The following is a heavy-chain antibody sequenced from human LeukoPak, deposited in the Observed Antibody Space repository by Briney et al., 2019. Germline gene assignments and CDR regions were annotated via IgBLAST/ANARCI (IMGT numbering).Heavy chain of an antibody. J-gene: IGHJ4*02. Sequence: GGALRLSCVASGFIFRNQWMHWVRQAPGKGLGWVSRINSDGSSASYADTVKGRFTISRDNAKNTLYLQMNTLRAEDTAVYYCATDSYSSAWSWGQGTLVTVSS. V-gene: IGHV3-74*01. CDR1: GFIFRNQW. CDR3: ATDSYSSAWS. CDR2: INSDGSSA. D-gene: IGHD6-25*01.